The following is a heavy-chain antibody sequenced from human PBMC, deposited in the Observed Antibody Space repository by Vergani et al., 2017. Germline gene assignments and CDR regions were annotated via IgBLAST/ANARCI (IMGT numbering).Heavy chain of an antibody. J-gene: IGHJ4*02. D-gene: IGHD3-9*01. CDR3: GDRRGYDILTNYPNYIDD. CDR2: IYWNDDK. Sequence: QITLKESGPTLVKPTQTLTLTCTFSGFSLSTSGVGVGWIRQPPGKALEWLALIYWNDDKRYSPSLKSRLTITEDTSKNQVVLTMTNMDPVDTATYYCGDRRGYDILTNYPNYIDDWGQGTLVTVSS. V-gene: IGHV2-5*01. CDR1: GFSLSTSGVG.